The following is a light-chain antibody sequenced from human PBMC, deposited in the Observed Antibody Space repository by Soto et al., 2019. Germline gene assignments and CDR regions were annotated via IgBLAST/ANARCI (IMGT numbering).Light chain of an antibody. CDR1: QSVSSY. V-gene: IGKV3-11*01. CDR2: DAS. Sequence: EIVLTQSPATLSLSPGERATLSCRASQSVSSYLAWYQQKPGQAPRLLIYDASNRATGIPARFSGSGSGTDFTLTISSLEPEEFAVYYCQQRSNLPETFGQGTKVEIK. J-gene: IGKJ1*01. CDR3: QQRSNLPET.